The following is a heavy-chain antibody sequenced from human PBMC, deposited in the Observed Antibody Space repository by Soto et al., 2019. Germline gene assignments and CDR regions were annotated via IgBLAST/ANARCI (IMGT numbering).Heavy chain of an antibody. V-gene: IGHV4-59*01. D-gene: IGHD5-12*01. CDR3: ARGPGEDGYNPDYYYGMDV. Sequence: QVQLQESGPGLVKPSETLSLTCTVSGGSISSYYWSWIRQPPGKGLEWIGYIYYSGSTNYNPSLKSRGTISVDTSKNQFSLKLSSVTAADTAVYYCARGPGEDGYNPDYYYGMDVWGQGTTVTVSS. CDR1: GGSISSYY. CDR2: IYYSGST. J-gene: IGHJ6*02.